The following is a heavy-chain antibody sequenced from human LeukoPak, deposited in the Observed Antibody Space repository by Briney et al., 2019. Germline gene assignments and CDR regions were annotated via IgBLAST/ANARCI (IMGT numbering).Heavy chain of an antibody. Sequence: PSETLSLTCAGSGGSISSSNWWSWVRQPPGKGLEWIGEIYHSGSTNYNPSLKSRVTISVDKSKNQFSLQLSSVTAADTAVYYCARNYFGSGTYPFDYWGQGTLVTVSS. D-gene: IGHD3-10*01. CDR1: GGSISSSNW. J-gene: IGHJ4*02. CDR2: IYHSGST. CDR3: ARNYFGSGTYPFDY. V-gene: IGHV4-4*02.